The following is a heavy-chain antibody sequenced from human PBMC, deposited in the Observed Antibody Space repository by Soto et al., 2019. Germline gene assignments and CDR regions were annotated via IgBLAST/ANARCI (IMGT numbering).Heavy chain of an antibody. V-gene: IGHV1-69*12. D-gene: IGHD5-12*01. Sequence: QVQLVQSGAEVKKPGSSVKVSCKASGDTFSNHAISWVRQAPGQGLEWMGGIIPIFGTGNYAQNFQGRVTITADESTSTICMELSSLRSEDTAVYYCAREGRGNGYNYSVDCWGQGTLVTVSS. CDR1: GDTFSNHA. J-gene: IGHJ4*02. CDR3: AREGRGNGYNYSVDC. CDR2: IIPIFGTG.